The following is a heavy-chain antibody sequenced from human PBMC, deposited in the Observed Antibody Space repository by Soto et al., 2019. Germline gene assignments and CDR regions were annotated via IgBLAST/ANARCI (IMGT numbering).Heavy chain of an antibody. V-gene: IGHV1-69*13. CDR3: ASSDLPYDSSGYYYDYFDY. CDR1: GGTFSSYA. CDR2: IIPIFGTA. Sequence: SVKVSCKASGGTFSSYAISWVRQAPGQGLEWMGGIIPIFGTANYAQKFQGRVTITADESTSTAYMELSSLRSEDTAVYYCASSDLPYDSSGYYYDYFDYWGQGTLVTVSS. J-gene: IGHJ4*02. D-gene: IGHD3-22*01.